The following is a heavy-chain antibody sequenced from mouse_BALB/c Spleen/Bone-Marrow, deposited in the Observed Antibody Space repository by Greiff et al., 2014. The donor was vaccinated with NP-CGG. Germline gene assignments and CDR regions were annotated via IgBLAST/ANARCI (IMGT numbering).Heavy chain of an antibody. CDR2: IRNKANGYTT. CDR1: GFTFTDYY. J-gene: IGHJ4*01. CDR3: ARNYDGAMDY. D-gene: IGHD2-12*01. V-gene: IGHV7-3*02. Sequence: DVKLVESGGGLVQPGGSLRLSCATSGFTFTDYYMSWVRQPPGKALEWLGFIRNKANGYTTEYSASVKGRFTISRDNSQSILYLQMNTLRAEDRATYYCARNYDGAMDYWGQGTSVTVSS.